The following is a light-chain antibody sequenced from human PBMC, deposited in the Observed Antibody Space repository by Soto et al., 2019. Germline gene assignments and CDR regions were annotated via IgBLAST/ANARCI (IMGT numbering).Light chain of an antibody. CDR1: QGIRND. J-gene: IGKJ1*01. CDR3: LQDYTYPRT. V-gene: IGKV1-6*01. Sequence: AIQMTQSPFSLSASVGDRVTITCRASQGIRNDLGWYQQKPGKAPKLLIYAASCLQSGVPSRFRGSGSGTDFTLTISSLQHEYFSTYYCLQDYTYPRTFGQGTNVEVK. CDR2: AAS.